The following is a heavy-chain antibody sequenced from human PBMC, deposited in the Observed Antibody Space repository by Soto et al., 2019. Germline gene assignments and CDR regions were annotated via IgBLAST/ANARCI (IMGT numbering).Heavy chain of an antibody. D-gene: IGHD3-9*01. CDR3: ARESAGYDILTGYYNYYGMDV. CDR1: GGSISSYY. V-gene: IGHV4-59*01. Sequence: PSETLSLTCTVSGGSISSYYWSWIRQPPGKGLEWIGYIYYSGSTNYNPSLKSRVTISVDTSKNQFSLKLSSVTAADTAVYYCARESAGYDILTGYYNYYGMDVWGQGTTATVSS. J-gene: IGHJ6*02. CDR2: IYYSGST.